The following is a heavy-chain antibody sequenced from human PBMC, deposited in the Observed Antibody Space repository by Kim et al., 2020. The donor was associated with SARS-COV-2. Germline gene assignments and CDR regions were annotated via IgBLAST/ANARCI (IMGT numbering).Heavy chain of an antibody. CDR1: GYTFTSYD. J-gene: IGHJ6*02. V-gene: IGHV1-8*01. CDR3: ARGVPLRGVIIDGGIDGMDV. D-gene: IGHD3-10*01. CDR2: MNPNSGNT. Sequence: ASVKVSCKASGYTFTSYDINWVRQATGQGLEWMGWMNPNSGNTGYAQKFQGRVTMTRNTSISTAYMELSSLRSEDTAVYYCARGVPLRGVIIDGGIDGMDVWGQGTTVTVSS.